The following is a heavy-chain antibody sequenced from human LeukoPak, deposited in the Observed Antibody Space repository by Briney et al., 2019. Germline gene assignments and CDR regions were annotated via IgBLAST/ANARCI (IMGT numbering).Heavy chain of an antibody. D-gene: IGHD3-22*01. J-gene: IGHJ6*03. V-gene: IGHV4-59*01. Sequence: PSETLSLTCTVSGGSISSYYWSWIRQPPGKGLEWIGYIYYSGSTNYNPSLKSRVTISVDTSKNQFSLKLSSVTAADTAVYYCARVTYYYDSSGYRGYYYYYYMDAWGKGTTVTVSS. CDR2: IYYSGST. CDR1: GGSISSYY. CDR3: ARVTYYYDSSGYRGYYYYYYMDA.